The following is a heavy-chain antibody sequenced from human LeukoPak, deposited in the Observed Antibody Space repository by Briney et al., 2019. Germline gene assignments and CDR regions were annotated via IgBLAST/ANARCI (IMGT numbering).Heavy chain of an antibody. D-gene: IGHD5-18*01. V-gene: IGHV4-59*08. Sequence: SETLSLTCTVSGGSISSYYWSWIRQPPGKGLEWIGYIYYSGSTMYNSSLKSRVTISAGTSKNQFSLKLSSVTAADTAVYYCARHDTAYDGFDIWGQGTMVTVSS. J-gene: IGHJ3*02. CDR3: ARHDTAYDGFDI. CDR2: IYYSGST. CDR1: GGSISSYY.